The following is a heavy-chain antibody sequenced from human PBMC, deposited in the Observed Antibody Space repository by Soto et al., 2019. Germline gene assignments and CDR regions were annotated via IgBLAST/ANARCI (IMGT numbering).Heavy chain of an antibody. V-gene: IGHV3-66*01. Sequence: GSLRLSCAASGFTVSSNYMSWVRQAPGKGLEWVSVIYSGGSTYYADSVKGRFTISRDNSKNTLYLQMNSLRAEDTAVYYCAYGSGSLLYSDPNYHYYGMDVWGQGT. D-gene: IGHD3-10*01. CDR1: GFTVSSNY. CDR3: AYGSGSLLYSDPNYHYYGMDV. J-gene: IGHJ6*02. CDR2: IYSGGST.